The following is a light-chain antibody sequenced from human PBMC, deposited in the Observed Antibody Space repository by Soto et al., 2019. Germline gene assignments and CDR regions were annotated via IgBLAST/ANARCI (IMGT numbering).Light chain of an antibody. Sequence: IVLTQSPDTLSLSPGERATLSCRASQTVTSSHLAPYLAWYQQKPGQAPRLLIYDASNRATGIPARFSGSGSGTDFTLTISSLEPEDFAVYYCQQRSNWPPALTFGGGTKVEIK. CDR2: DAS. J-gene: IGKJ4*01. V-gene: IGKV3-11*01. CDR1: QTVTSSHLAPY. CDR3: QQRSNWPPALT.